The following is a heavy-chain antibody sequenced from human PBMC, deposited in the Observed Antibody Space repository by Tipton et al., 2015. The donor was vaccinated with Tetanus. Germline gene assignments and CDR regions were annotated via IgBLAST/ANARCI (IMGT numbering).Heavy chain of an antibody. Sequence: QLVQSGAEVKPTETLSLTCTVSGGSISDKKYYWGWIRQPPGKGLEWIASIYFEGSTYYSPYLKSRVAIAVDTARNLFSLRLTSVTAADTAVYYCARHLYGYWFDPWGQGALVTVSS. CDR1: GGSISDKKYY. CDR2: IYFEGST. V-gene: IGHV4-39*01. CDR3: ARHLYGYWFDP. J-gene: IGHJ5*02. D-gene: IGHD3-10*01.